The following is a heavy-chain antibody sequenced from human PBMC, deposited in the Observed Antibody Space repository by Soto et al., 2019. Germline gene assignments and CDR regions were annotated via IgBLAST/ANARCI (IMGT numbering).Heavy chain of an antibody. J-gene: IGHJ4*02. CDR1: GGSLSGYY. CDR2: ISRRGST. Sequence: SETLSLTCAVYGGSLSGYYWSWIRQFPGKGLEWIGEISRRGSTNYNPSLKSRVTISVDTSKNQFALKLNSMTAADTAVYYCAREWPGGRGFFDYWGQGTLVTVSS. CDR3: AREWPGGRGFFDY. V-gene: IGHV4-34*01. D-gene: IGHD2-15*01.